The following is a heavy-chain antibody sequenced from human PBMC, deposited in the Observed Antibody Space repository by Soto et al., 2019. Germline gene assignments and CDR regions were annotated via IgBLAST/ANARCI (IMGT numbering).Heavy chain of an antibody. CDR2: ISSSDTTM. CDR1: GFTFSSYE. J-gene: IGHJ2*01. Sequence: PGGSLRLSCAASGFTFSSYEMNWVRQAPGKGLEWVSYISSSDTTMYYADSVKGRFTISRDNAKNSLYLQMNSLRAEDTAVYYCARAWYFGLWGRGTLVTVSS. V-gene: IGHV3-48*03. CDR3: ARAWYFGL.